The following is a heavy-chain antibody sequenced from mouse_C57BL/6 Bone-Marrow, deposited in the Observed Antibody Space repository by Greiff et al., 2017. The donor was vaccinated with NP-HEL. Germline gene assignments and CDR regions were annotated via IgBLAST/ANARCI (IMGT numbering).Heavy chain of an antibody. Sequence: QVQLQQPGAELVKPGASVKLSCKASGYTFTSYWMQWVKQRPGQGLEWIGEIDPSDSYTNYNQKFKGKATLTVDTSSSTAYMQLSSLTSEDSAVYYGAREGVYVAWFAYWGQGTLVTVSA. CDR2: IDPSDSYT. CDR3: AREGVYVAWFAY. D-gene: IGHD1-3*01. J-gene: IGHJ3*01. CDR1: GYTFTSYW. V-gene: IGHV1-50*01.